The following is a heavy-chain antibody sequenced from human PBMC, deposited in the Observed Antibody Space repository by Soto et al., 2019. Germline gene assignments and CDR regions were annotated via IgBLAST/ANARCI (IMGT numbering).Heavy chain of an antibody. CDR3: ASGSHVPHY. CDR2: ISHSGST. D-gene: IGHD6-6*01. J-gene: IGHJ4*02. Sequence: QLQLQESGSGLVKRSQTLSLTCAVSGGSISSSGYSWSWIRQPPGKGLEWIGYISHSGSTYYNPSLKSRVTISVDRSKNQFSLKLSSVTAADTAMYYCASGSHVPHYSGQGTLVTVSS. CDR1: GGSISSSGYS. V-gene: IGHV4-30-2*01.